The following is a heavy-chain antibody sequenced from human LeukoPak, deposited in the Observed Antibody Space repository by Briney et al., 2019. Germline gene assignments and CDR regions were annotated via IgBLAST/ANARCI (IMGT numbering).Heavy chain of an antibody. V-gene: IGHV1-58*02. CDR3: AAGSSGWYYGMDV. Sequence: SVKVSCKASGFTFTSSAMQWVRQARGQRLEWIGWIVVGSGDTNYAQKFQERVTITRDMSTSTAYMVLSSLRSEDTAVYYCAAGSSGWYYGMDVWGQGTTVTVSS. J-gene: IGHJ6*02. CDR2: IVVGSGDT. D-gene: IGHD6-19*01. CDR1: GFTFTSSA.